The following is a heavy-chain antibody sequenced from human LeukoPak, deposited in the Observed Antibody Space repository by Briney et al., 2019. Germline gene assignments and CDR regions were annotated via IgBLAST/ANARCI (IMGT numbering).Heavy chain of an antibody. CDR2: ISAYNGNT. J-gene: IGHJ4*02. Sequence: ASVKASCKASGYTFTSYGISWVRQAPGQGLEWMGWISAYNGNTNYAQKLQGRVTMTTDTSTSTAYMELRSLRSDDTAVYYCAREYSSGWYGDYWGQGTLVTVSS. V-gene: IGHV1-18*01. CDR1: GYTFTSYG. D-gene: IGHD6-19*01. CDR3: AREYSSGWYGDY.